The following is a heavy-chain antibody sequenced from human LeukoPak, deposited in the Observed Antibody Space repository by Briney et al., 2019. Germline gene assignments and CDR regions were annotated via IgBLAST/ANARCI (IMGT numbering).Heavy chain of an antibody. Sequence: GGSLRLSCAASGFTFSSYEMNWVRQAPGKGLEWVAYISSSGSTIYYADSVKGRFTISRDNAKNSLYLQMNSLTAEDTAVYYCARDKWYSSSWFPRDYWGQGTLVTVSS. J-gene: IGHJ4*02. D-gene: IGHD6-13*01. CDR3: ARDKWYSSSWFPRDY. CDR1: GFTFSSYE. CDR2: ISSSGSTI. V-gene: IGHV3-48*03.